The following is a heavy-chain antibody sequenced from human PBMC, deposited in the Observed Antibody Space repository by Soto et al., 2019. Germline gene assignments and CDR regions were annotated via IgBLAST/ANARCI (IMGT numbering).Heavy chain of an antibody. CDR1: GFTFSSYD. Sequence: EVQLVESGGGLVQPGGSLRLSCAASGFTFSSYDMHWVRQVAGKGLEWVSAIGVAGDTYYPDSVKGRFTISRENAKNSWYLQMNSLGAEDTAVYYCASGGWGSSWYEGGSRIDYWGQGTLVTVSS. CDR3: ASGGWGSSWYEGGSRIDY. V-gene: IGHV3-13*01. CDR2: IGVAGDT. D-gene: IGHD6-13*01. J-gene: IGHJ4*02.